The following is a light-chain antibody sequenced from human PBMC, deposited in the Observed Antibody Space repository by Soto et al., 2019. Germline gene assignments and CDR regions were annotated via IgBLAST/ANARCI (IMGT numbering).Light chain of an antibody. CDR2: GAS. J-gene: IGKJ5*01. CDR3: QQDFNLPVT. Sequence: EFVMTQSPATLSLSPGERANLSCRASQTLSGSFLSWYQQKPGQAPRLLIYGASTRATGIPARFSGSGSGTDFTLTISSLQPEDFAVYYCQQDFNLPVTFGQGTRLEIK. V-gene: IGKV3D-7*01. CDR1: QTLSGSF.